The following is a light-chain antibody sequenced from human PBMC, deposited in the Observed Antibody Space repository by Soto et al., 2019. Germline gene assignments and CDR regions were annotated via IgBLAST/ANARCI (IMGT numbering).Light chain of an antibody. J-gene: IGLJ2*01. V-gene: IGLV1-44*01. CDR3: AAWDANLNGVI. CDR2: SNN. Sequence: QAVVTQPPSASGTPGQRVTISCSGSSSNIGTYTVNWYQQVPGTAPKLLIYSNNQRPSGVPDRFSGSKSGTSASLAISGLQSEDEADYYCAAWDANLNGVIFGGGTQLTVL. CDR1: SSNIGTYT.